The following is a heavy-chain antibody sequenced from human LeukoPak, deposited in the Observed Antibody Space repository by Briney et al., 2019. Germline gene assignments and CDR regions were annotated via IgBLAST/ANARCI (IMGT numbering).Heavy chain of an antibody. J-gene: IGHJ6*03. D-gene: IGHD5-24*01. CDR2: INAGNGNT. V-gene: IGHV1-3*03. CDR3: ARASTIEMATGDYYYYYMDV. Sequence: GASVKVSCKASGYTFTSYAMHWVRQAPGQRLEWMGWINAGNGNTKYSQEFQGRVTITRDTSASTAYMELSSLRSEDTAVYYCARASTIEMATGDYYYYYMDVWGKGTTVTISS. CDR1: GYTFTSYA.